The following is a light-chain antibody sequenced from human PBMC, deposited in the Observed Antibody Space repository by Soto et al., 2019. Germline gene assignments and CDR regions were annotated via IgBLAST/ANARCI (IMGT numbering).Light chain of an antibody. V-gene: IGKV2-24*01. CDR1: QSLVYSDGNTY. J-gene: IGKJ1*01. CDR3: IQLSHFPRT. CDR2: QVS. Sequence: VLTQTPLSSPVTLGQPASISCRSSQSLVYSDGNTYLSWLQQRPGQPPRLLIYQVSNRFSGVPDRFSGRGAGTDFTLKISRVEAEDVGVYSCIQLSHFPRTFGKGTKVEIK.